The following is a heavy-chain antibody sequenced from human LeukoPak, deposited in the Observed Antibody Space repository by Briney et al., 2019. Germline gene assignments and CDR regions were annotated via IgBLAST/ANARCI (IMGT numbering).Heavy chain of an antibody. CDR3: ARVGGGSGPVGFDP. Sequence: SQTLSLTCTVSGGSISSGDYYWSWIRQPPGKGLEWIGYIYYSGSTYYNPSLKSRVTISVDTSKTQFSLQLTSVTAADTAVYSCARVGGGSGPVGFDPWGQGTLVTVSS. J-gene: IGHJ5*02. D-gene: IGHD3-10*01. V-gene: IGHV4-30-4*08. CDR2: IYYSGST. CDR1: GGSISSGDYY.